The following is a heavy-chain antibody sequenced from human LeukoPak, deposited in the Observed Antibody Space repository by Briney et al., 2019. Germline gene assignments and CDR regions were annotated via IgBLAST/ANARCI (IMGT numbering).Heavy chain of an antibody. CDR3: ARGMWTSIDY. V-gene: IGHV3-21*01. CDR2: ISSSSSYI. J-gene: IGHJ4*02. D-gene: IGHD2-21*01. Sequence: GGSLRLSCVASGFTFSSYSMNWVRQAPGKGLEWVSSISSSSSYIYYADSVKGRFTIPRDNAKNSLYLQMNSLRAEDTAVYYCARGMWTSIDYWGQGTLVTVSS. CDR1: GFTFSSYS.